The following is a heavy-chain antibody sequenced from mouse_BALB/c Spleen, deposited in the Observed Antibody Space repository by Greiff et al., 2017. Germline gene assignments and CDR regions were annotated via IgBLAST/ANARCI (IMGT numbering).Heavy chain of an antibody. CDR3: ARDYGNSWFAY. CDR2: ISSGGST. D-gene: IGHD2-1*01. J-gene: IGHJ3*01. Sequence: EVQGVESGGGLVKPGGSLKLSCAASGFTFSSYAMSWVRQTPEKRLEWVASISSGGSTYYPDSVKGRFTISRDNARNILYLQMSSLRSEDTAMYYCARDYGNSWFAYWGQGTLVTVSA. CDR1: GFTFSSYA. V-gene: IGHV5-6-5*01.